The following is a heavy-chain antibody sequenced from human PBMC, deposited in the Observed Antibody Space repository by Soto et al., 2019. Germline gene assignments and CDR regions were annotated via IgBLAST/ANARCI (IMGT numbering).Heavy chain of an antibody. Sequence: SETLSLTCAVSGGSFSSSDWWSWVRQPPGKGLEWIGQIYHGESTDYNPSLWNRVTISVDTSKNQFSLKLSSVTAADTAVYYCARRYSSAFDIWGQGTMVTVS. CDR3: ARRYSSAFDI. J-gene: IGHJ3*02. V-gene: IGHV4-4*02. CDR1: GGSFSSSDW. CDR2: IYHGEST. D-gene: IGHD6-13*01.